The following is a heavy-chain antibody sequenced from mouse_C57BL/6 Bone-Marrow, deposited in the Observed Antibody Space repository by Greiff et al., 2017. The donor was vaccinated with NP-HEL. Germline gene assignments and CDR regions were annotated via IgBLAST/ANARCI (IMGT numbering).Heavy chain of an antibody. D-gene: IGHD1-1*01. CDR3: AGGSSHYYAMDY. CDR2: IRNKANGYTT. V-gene: IGHV7-3*01. CDR1: GFTFTDYY. J-gene: IGHJ4*01. Sequence: EVQLVESGGGLVQPGGSLSLPCAASGFTFTDYYMSWVRQPPGKALEWLGFIRNKANGYTTEYSASVKGRFTISRDNSQSILYLQMNALGAEDSATYYCAGGSSHYYAMDYWGQGTSVTVSS.